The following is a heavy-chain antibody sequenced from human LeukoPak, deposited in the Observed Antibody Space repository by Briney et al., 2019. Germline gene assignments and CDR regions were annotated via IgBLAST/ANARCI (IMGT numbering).Heavy chain of an antibody. CDR3: ARGLRYSSSWYKRVFGQGNEGYFDY. V-gene: IGHV4-34*01. Sequence: SETLSLTCAVYGGSFSGYYWSWIRQPPGKGLEWIGEINHSGSTNYNPSPKSRVTISVDTSKNQFSLKLSSVTAADTAVYYCARGLRYSSSWYKRVFGQGNEGYFDYWGQGTLVTVSS. CDR1: GGSFSGYY. J-gene: IGHJ4*02. D-gene: IGHD6-13*01. CDR2: INHSGST.